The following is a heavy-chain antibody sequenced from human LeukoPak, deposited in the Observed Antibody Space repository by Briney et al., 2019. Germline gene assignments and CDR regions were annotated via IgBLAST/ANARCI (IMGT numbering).Heavy chain of an antibody. CDR2: IYHSGST. D-gene: IGHD1-7*01. Sequence: SETLSLTCTVSGYSISSGYYWGWIRQPPGKGLEWIGSIYHSGSTYYNPSLKSRVTISVDTSKNQFSLKLSSVTAADTAVYYCARDRPKFQYNWNYVGGNWFDPWGQGTLVTVSS. CDR1: GYSISSGYY. J-gene: IGHJ5*02. V-gene: IGHV4-38-2*02. CDR3: ARDRPKFQYNWNYVGGNWFDP.